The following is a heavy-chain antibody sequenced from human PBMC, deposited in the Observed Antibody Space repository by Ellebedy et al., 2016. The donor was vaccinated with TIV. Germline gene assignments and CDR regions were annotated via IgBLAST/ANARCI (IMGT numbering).Heavy chain of an antibody. Sequence: GGSLRLXXAASGFTFSSSTMPWVRQAPGWGLDWVAGISFDGRAVHYADSVKGRFTISRDNSKNTLSLQMNSLRGEDSAIYYCARGPYSSGHCDAFDVWGRGTAVTVSS. D-gene: IGHD6-19*01. V-gene: IGHV3-30*04. CDR2: ISFDGRAV. CDR1: GFTFSSST. CDR3: ARGPYSSGHCDAFDV. J-gene: IGHJ3*01.